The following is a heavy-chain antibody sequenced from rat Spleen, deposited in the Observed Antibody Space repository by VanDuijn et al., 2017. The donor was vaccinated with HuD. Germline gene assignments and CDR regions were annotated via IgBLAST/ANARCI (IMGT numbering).Heavy chain of an antibody. D-gene: IGHD1-12*02. CDR3: ASPYYDGTYPLRTWFAY. CDR2: ISPSGGNT. CDR1: GFTFSNYG. J-gene: IGHJ3*01. V-gene: IGHV5-19*01. Sequence: EVQLVESGGGLVQPGRSMKLSCAASGFTFSNYGMHWIRQAPTKGLEWVASISPSGGNTYYRDSVKGRFTVSRDIAKNTLYLQMDSLRSADTATYYGASPYYDGTYPLRTWFAYWGQGTLVTVSS.